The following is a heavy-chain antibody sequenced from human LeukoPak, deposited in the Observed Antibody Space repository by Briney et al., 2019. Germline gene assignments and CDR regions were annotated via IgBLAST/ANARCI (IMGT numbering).Heavy chain of an antibody. V-gene: IGHV3-9*01. J-gene: IGHJ4*02. D-gene: IGHD4-17*01. CDR3: RSVTTRDY. CDR2: INWNSGSI. CDR1: GFTFDDYA. Sequence: GRSLRLSCAASGFTFDDYAMHWVRQAPGKGLEWVSGINWNSGSIGYADSVKGRFTISRDNAKNSLYLQMNSLRAEDTAVYYCRSVTTRDYWGQGTLVTVSS.